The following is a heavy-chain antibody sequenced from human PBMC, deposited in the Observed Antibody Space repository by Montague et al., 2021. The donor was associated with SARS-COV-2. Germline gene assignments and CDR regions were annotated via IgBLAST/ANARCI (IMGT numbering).Heavy chain of an antibody. V-gene: IGHV5-10-1*01. CDR2: IDPSDSYT. CDR3: ARRSYSSSWCDY. Sequence: QSGAEVKRPGESLRISCKGSGYSFTSYWISWVRQMPGKGLEWMGRIDPSDSYTNYSPSFQGHVTISAHKSISTAYLQWSSLKASDTAMYYCARRSYSSSWCDYWGQGTLVTVSS. CDR1: GYSFTSYW. D-gene: IGHD6-13*01. J-gene: IGHJ4*02.